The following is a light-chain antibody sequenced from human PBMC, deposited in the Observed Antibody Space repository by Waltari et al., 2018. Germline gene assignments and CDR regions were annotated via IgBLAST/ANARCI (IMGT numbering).Light chain of an antibody. CDR2: EGN. CDR1: SSHVGSYNL. J-gene: IGLJ2*01. CDR3: CSYAGSNTFVL. V-gene: IGLV2-23*03. Sequence: QSALTQPASVSGSPGQSITISCPGTSSHVGSYNLVSWYQHHPGKAPKLMIFEGNKRPSGVSNRFSGSKSANTASLTISGLQAEDEADYYCCSYAGSNTFVLFGGGTKLTVL.